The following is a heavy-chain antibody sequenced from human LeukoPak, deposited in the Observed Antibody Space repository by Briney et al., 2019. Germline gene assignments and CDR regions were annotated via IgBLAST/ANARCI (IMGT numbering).Heavy chain of an antibody. Sequence: SETLSLTCAVSGYSISSGYYWGWIRQPPGKGLEWIGSIYHSGSTYYNPSLKSRVTISVDTSKNQFSLKLSSVTAADTAVYYCARGYSSGWFKFYFDYWGQGTLVTVSS. CDR1: GYSISSGYY. J-gene: IGHJ4*02. CDR3: ARGYSSGWFKFYFDY. D-gene: IGHD6-19*01. CDR2: IYHSGST. V-gene: IGHV4-38-2*01.